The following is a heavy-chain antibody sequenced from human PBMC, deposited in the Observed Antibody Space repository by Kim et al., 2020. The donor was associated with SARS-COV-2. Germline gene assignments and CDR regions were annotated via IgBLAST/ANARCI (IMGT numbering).Heavy chain of an antibody. CDR1: GFTFSSYW. CDR2: IKQDGSEK. J-gene: IGHJ5*02. V-gene: IGHV3-7*01. D-gene: IGHD6-19*01. Sequence: GGSLRLSCAASGFTFSSYWMSWVRQAPGKGLEWVANIKQDGSEKYYVDSVKGRFTISRDNAKNSLYLQMNSLRAEDTAVYYCARDSWGQWLVLSGWFDPWGQGTLVTVSS. CDR3: ARDSWGQWLVLSGWFDP.